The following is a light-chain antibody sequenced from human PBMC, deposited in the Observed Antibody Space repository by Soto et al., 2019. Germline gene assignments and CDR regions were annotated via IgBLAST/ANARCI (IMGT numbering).Light chain of an antibody. CDR2: DAS. CDR3: QQYNNWPPYT. CDR1: QDISSN. Sequence: EIVMTQSPATLSVTLGEGATLSCRASQDISSNLAWYQQKPGQAPRLLIYDASTRATGIPARFSGSGSETEFTLTISSLQSEDFAVYYCQQYNNWPPYTFGQGTKLEIK. J-gene: IGKJ2*01. V-gene: IGKV3-15*01.